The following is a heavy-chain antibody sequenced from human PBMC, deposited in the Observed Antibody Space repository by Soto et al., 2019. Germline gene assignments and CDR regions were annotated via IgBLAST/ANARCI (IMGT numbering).Heavy chain of an antibody. CDR2: ISPYNDDT. V-gene: IGHV1-18*01. CDR1: GYTLTHYG. J-gene: IGHJ4*02. D-gene: IGHD3-22*01. Sequence: ASVKVSCKASGYTLTHYGISWVRQAPGQGLEWMGWISPYNDDTKSAQKFQGRVTMTRDTSTSTVYMELSSLRSEDTAVYYCAIVSPDYYDSSGYYPEYFDYWGQGTLVTVSS. CDR3: AIVSPDYYDSSGYYPEYFDY.